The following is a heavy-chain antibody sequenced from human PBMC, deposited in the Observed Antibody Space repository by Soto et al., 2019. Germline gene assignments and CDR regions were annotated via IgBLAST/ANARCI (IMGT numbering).Heavy chain of an antibody. CDR1: GGSISSYY. V-gene: IGHV4-59*08. CDR2: IYYSGST. Sequence: SETLSLTCTVSGGSISSYYWSWIRQPPGKGLEWIGYIYYSGSTNYNPSLKSRVTISVDTSKNQFSLKLGSVTAADTAVYYCARHPSDFWFDPWGQGTLVTVSS. D-gene: IGHD2-21*02. J-gene: IGHJ5*02. CDR3: ARHPSDFWFDP.